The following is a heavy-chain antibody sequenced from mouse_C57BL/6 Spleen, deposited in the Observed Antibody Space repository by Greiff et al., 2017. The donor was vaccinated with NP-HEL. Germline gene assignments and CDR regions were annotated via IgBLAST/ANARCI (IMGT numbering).Heavy chain of an antibody. J-gene: IGHJ2*01. Sequence: QVQLKESGPELVKPGASVKISCKASGYAFSSSWMNWVKQRPGKGLEWIGRIYPGDGDTNYNGKFKGKATLTADKSSSTAYMQLSSLTSEDSAVYFCSTTVVGYFDYWGQGTTLTVSS. CDR1: GYAFSSSW. CDR2: IYPGDGDT. D-gene: IGHD1-1*01. CDR3: STTVVGYFDY. V-gene: IGHV1-82*01.